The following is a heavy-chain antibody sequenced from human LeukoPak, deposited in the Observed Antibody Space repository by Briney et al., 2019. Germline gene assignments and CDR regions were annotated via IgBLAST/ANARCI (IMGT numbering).Heavy chain of an antibody. V-gene: IGHV1-8*01. CDR2: MNPNSGNT. J-gene: IGHJ4*02. CDR1: GYTFTSYD. D-gene: IGHD3-22*01. Sequence: EASVKVSCKASGYTFTSYDINWVRQATGQGLEWMGWMNPNSGNTGYAQKLQGRVTMTRNTSINTACMELSSLRSEDTAVYYCARVYSRRSSGYYYADYWGQGTLVTVSS. CDR3: ARVYSRRSSGYYYADY.